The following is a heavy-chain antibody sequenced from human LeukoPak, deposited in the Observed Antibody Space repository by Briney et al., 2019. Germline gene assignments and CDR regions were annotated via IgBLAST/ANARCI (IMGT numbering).Heavy chain of an antibody. CDR1: GGTFSSYA. J-gene: IGHJ6*03. D-gene: IGHD5-18*01. CDR3: SLTDTAIGTYYYMDV. CDR2: IIPIFGTA. V-gene: IGHV1-69*05. Sequence: SVKVSCKASGGTFSSYAISWVRQAPGQGLEWMGGIIPIFGTANYAQKFQGRVTITTDESTSTAYMELSSLRSEDTAVYYCSLTDTAIGTYYYMDVWGKGTTVTVSS.